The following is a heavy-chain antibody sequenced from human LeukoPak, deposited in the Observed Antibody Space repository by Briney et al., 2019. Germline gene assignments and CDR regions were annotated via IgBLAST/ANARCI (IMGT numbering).Heavy chain of an antibody. J-gene: IGHJ4*02. V-gene: IGHV3-30*18. CDR3: AKDQTPSIAAAGIFDY. CDR2: ISYDGSNK. D-gene: IGHD6-13*01. CDR1: GFTFSSYG. Sequence: GRSLRLSCAASGFTFSSYGMHWVRQAPGKGLEWVAVISYDGSNKYYADSVKGRFTISRDNSKNTLYLQMNSLRAEDTAVYYCAKDQTPSIAAAGIFDYWGQGTLVTVSS.